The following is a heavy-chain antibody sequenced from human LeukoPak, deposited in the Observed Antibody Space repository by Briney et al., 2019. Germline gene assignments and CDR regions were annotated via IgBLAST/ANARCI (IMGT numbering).Heavy chain of an antibody. J-gene: IGHJ3*02. CDR2: ISTSGSTI. CDR1: GFTFSDSY. D-gene: IGHD3-22*01. Sequence: KPGGSLRLSCAGSGFTFSDSYMTWIRQAPGKGLEWVSYISTSGSTIDYADSVKGRFTISRDKSTNTLYLQMSSLRAEDTAVYYCAKDPFYYYDGSTYVDTFDIWGQGTMVTVTS. V-gene: IGHV3-11*01. CDR3: AKDPFYYYDGSTYVDTFDI.